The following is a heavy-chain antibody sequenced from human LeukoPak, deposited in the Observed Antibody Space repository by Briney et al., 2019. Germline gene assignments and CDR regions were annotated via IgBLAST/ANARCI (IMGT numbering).Heavy chain of an antibody. CDR3: ARGVNYGSKSYFDY. V-gene: IGHV3-53*01. CDR1: GFTVSSNY. D-gene: IGHD3-10*01. Sequence: GGSLRLSCAASGFTVSSNYMIWVRQAPGKGLELVSVIYIGDTTYYADSVKGRFTISRDNSRNTLHLQMNSLRAEDTAVYHCARGVNYGSKSYFDYWGQGTLVTVSS. CDR2: IYIGDTT. J-gene: IGHJ4*02.